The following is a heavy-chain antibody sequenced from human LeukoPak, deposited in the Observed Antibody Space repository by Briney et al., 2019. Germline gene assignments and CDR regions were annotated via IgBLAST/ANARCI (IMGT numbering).Heavy chain of an antibody. Sequence: GGSLRLSCVASGFTLSRYWMSWVRQAPGKGLEWVANIKEDGSDKYYVDSVKGRFTISRDNAKNSLYLQMNNLRAEDTAVYYCARDSSSWLGVWFDPWGQGTLVTVSS. CDR2: IKEDGSDK. CDR3: ARDSSSWLGVWFDP. J-gene: IGHJ5*02. V-gene: IGHV3-7*01. D-gene: IGHD6-13*01. CDR1: GFTLSRYW.